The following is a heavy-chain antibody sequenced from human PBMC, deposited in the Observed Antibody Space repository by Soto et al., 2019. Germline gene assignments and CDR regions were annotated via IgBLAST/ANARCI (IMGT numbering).Heavy chain of an antibody. CDR3: ARVNYYGSGGFQHLDYDYGMDV. CDR1: GYTFSTYD. D-gene: IGHD3-10*01. CDR2: MNPTSGQA. Sequence: APAKVSCKASGYTFSTYDINWVRHATGAGLEWMGWMNPTSGQARYAQKFLGRLTMTRDSSIRTAYMERSDMGSEDTAVYYCARVNYYGSGGFQHLDYDYGMDVWG. V-gene: IGHV1-8*01. J-gene: IGHJ6*02.